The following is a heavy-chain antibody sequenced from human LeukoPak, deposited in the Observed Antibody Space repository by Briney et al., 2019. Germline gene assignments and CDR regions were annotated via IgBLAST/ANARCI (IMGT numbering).Heavy chain of an antibody. CDR3: ARGPAATASSYYYYYMDV. CDR2: ISSSSFI. J-gene: IGHJ6*03. D-gene: IGHD6-13*01. Sequence: GGSLRLSCAASGFTFSRDSMNWIGQAPGKGLEWVSFISSSSFIYYADSLKGRFTIYRENAKNSLFLQMNSLRAEDTAVYYCARGPAATASSYYYYYMDVWGKGTTVTISS. V-gene: IGHV3-21*01. CDR1: GFTFSRDS.